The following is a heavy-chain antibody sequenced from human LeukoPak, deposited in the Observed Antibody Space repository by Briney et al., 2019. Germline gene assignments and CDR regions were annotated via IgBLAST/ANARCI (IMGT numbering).Heavy chain of an antibody. CDR3: ASTTVVTRYYYYMDV. V-gene: IGHV4-59*01. Sequence: SETLSLTCTVSGGSISSYYWSWIRQPPGKGLEWIGYIYYSGSTNYNPSLKSRVTISVDTSKNQFSLKLSSVTAADTAVYYCASTTVVTRYYYYMDVWGKGTTVTVSS. D-gene: IGHD4-23*01. CDR2: IYYSGST. CDR1: GGSISSYY. J-gene: IGHJ6*03.